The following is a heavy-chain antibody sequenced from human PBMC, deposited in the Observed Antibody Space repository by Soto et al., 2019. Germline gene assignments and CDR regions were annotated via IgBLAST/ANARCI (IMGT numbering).Heavy chain of an antibody. D-gene: IGHD2-2*01. CDR3: ARWSVPDPGWFDP. Sequence: QVQLQESGPGLVKPSQTLSLTCTVSGGSISSGGYYWSWIRQHPGKGLEWIGYIYYSGSTYYNPSLKSRVNISVNTAKNQFPLKLSSVTAADTAVYYCARWSVPDPGWFDPWGQGTLVTVSS. CDR2: IYYSGST. J-gene: IGHJ5*02. CDR1: GGSISSGGYY. V-gene: IGHV4-31*03.